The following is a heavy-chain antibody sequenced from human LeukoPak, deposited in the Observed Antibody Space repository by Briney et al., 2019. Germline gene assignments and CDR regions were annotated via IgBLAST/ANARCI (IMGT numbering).Heavy chain of an antibody. J-gene: IGHJ4*02. CDR3: ASWPVGWYGEDS. Sequence: GGSLRLSCAASGFSFSPYTMNWVRQAPGKGLEWVSVIYGGGSTYYADSVKGRFTISRDTPKNTLYLQMNSLRVEDTAVYYCASWPVGWYGEDSWGQGTLVTVSS. V-gene: IGHV3-53*01. D-gene: IGHD6-19*01. CDR2: IYGGGST. CDR1: GFSFSPYT.